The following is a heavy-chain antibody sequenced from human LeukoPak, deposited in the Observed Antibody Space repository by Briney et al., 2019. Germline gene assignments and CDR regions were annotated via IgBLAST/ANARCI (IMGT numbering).Heavy chain of an antibody. Sequence: GGSLRLSCAASGFTFSSYWMHWVRQAPGKGLEWVSGISWSSGSIGYADSVKGRFTISRDNAKNSLYLQMNSLRAEDTALYYCAKDSGDILTGYPFDYWGQGTLVTVSS. V-gene: IGHV3-9*01. J-gene: IGHJ4*02. CDR1: GFTFSSYW. CDR2: ISWSSGSI. CDR3: AKDSGDILTGYPFDY. D-gene: IGHD3-9*01.